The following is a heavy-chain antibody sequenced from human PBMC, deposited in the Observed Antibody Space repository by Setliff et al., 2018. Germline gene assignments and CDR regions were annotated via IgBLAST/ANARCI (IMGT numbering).Heavy chain of an antibody. V-gene: IGHV4-38-2*01. Sequence: SETLSLTCAVSGYSISSGYYWGWIRQPPGKGLEWIGSIYHGGSTYYNPSLKSRVTISVDTSKNQFSLKLSSVTAADTAVYYCARHRAEDYYGSGTIIWGWFDPWGQGTLVTVSS. D-gene: IGHD3-10*01. CDR2: IYHGGST. CDR3: ARHRAEDYYGSGTIIWGWFDP. CDR1: GYSISSGYY. J-gene: IGHJ5*02.